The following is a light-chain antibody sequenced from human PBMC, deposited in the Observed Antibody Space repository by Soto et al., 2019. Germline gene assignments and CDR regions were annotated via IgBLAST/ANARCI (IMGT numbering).Light chain of an antibody. V-gene: IGKV1-5*01. Sequence: DIQITQSPSTLSASLGDRVTIACRATQSISSSLAWYQQRPGQAPKLLIYDASSMETGVPSRFSGSGSGTEFTLTISSLQPDDFATYYCQQYDTYWTFGQGTKVDI. CDR2: DAS. J-gene: IGKJ1*01. CDR1: QSISSS. CDR3: QQYDTYWT.